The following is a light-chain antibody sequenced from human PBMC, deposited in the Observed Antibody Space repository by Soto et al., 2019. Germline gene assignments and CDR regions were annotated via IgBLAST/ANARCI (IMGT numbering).Light chain of an antibody. V-gene: IGLV2-14*01. J-gene: IGLJ2*01. CDR3: SSYTSGSTLV. CDR2: DVS. CDR1: SSDVGGYNY. Sequence: QSALTQPASVSGSPGQSITISCTGTSSDVGGYNYVSWYQQHPGKAPKLMIYDVSNRPSGVSNRFSGSKSGNTASLTISGLQAEDEADYYCSSYTSGSTLVFSGGTKLTVL.